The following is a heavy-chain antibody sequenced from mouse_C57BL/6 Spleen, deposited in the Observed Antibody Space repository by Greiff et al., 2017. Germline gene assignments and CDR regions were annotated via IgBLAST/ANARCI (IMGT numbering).Heavy chain of an antibody. CDR1: GFTFSDAW. CDR2: IRNKANNHAT. CDR3: TSYSNYEDWYFDV. V-gene: IGHV6-6*01. D-gene: IGHD2-5*01. Sequence: EVKLVESGGGLVQPGGSMKLSCAASGFTFSDAWMDWVRQSPEKGLEWVAEIRNKANNHATYYAESVKGRFTISRDDSKSSVYLQMNSLRAEDTGIYYCTSYSNYEDWYFDVWGTGTTVTVSS. J-gene: IGHJ1*03.